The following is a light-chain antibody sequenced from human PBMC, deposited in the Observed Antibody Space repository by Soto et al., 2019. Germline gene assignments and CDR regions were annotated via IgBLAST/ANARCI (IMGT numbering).Light chain of an antibody. CDR3: LRHDLYPWT. V-gene: IGKV1-17*03. Sequence: DIQLTQSPSLLSASVGDRVNITCRASQGISNYLAWFQLKPGKVPKRLMYAASTLQSGVPSRFSGSGSGTEFTLTISSLQPEDFATYYCLRHDLYPWTFGQGTTGDIK. J-gene: IGKJ1*01. CDR2: AAS. CDR1: QGISNY.